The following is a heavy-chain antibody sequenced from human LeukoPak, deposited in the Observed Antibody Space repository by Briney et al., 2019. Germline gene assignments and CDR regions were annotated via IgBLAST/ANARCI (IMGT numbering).Heavy chain of an antibody. CDR2: TYYSSKWYN. J-gene: IGHJ3*02. D-gene: IGHD3-22*01. Sequence: SQTLSLTCAISGDSVSSYSAAWTWIRPSPARGLEWLGRTYYSSKWYNDYALSVKSRITISPDTSKNQFSLLLNSVTLEDTALYYCAREDSSGSNGFDIWGQGTMVTVSS. V-gene: IGHV6-1*01. CDR3: AREDSSGSNGFDI. CDR1: GDSVSSYSAA.